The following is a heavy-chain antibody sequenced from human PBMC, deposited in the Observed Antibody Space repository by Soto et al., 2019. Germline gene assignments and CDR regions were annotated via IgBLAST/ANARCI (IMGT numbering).Heavy chain of an antibody. D-gene: IGHD5-18*01. CDR1: GGSISSYY. J-gene: IGHJ4*02. Sequence: PSETLSLTCTVSGGSISSYYWSWIRQPPGKGLEWIGYIYYSGSTNYNPSLKSRVTISVDTSKNQFSLKLSSVTAADTAVYYCARFRGWIHTLDYWGQGTLVTVSS. V-gene: IGHV4-59*01. CDR2: IYYSGST. CDR3: ARFRGWIHTLDY.